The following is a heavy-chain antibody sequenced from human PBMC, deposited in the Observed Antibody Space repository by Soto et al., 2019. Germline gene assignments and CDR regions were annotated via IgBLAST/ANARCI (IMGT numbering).Heavy chain of an antibody. J-gene: IGHJ6*02. CDR1: GFTFSSYG. Sequence: PGGSLRLSCAASGFTFSSYGMHWVRQAPGKGLEWVAVISYEGSNKYYADSVKGRFTISRDNSKNTLYLQMNSLRAEDTAVYYCAKDILDIVLVPAARPVYYYGMDVWGQGTTVTVSS. D-gene: IGHD2-2*01. V-gene: IGHV3-30*18. CDR3: AKDILDIVLVPAARPVYYYGMDV. CDR2: ISYEGSNK.